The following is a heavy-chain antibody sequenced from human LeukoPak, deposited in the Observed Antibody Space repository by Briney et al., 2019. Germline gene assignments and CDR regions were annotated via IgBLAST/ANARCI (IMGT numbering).Heavy chain of an antibody. Sequence: ASVKVSCKASGYTFTGYYMHWVRQAPGQGLEWMGWINPNSGGTNYAQKFQGRVTMTRDTSISTAYMELSRLRSDDTAVYYCARRLQSYLDCSSTSCYWSSLRNGMDVWGQGTTVTVSS. V-gene: IGHV1-2*02. CDR2: INPNSGGT. D-gene: IGHD2-2*01. CDR3: ARRLQSYLDCSSTSCYWSSLRNGMDV. J-gene: IGHJ6*02. CDR1: GYTFTGYY.